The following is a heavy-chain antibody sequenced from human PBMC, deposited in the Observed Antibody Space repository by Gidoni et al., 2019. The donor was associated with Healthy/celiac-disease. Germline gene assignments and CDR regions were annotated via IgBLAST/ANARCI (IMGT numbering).Heavy chain of an antibody. Sequence: EVQLVESGGGLVQPGGSLRLSCAASGFPVSSYWMHWVRQAPGKGLVWVSRINRDGSSTSYADSVKSRFTISRDNAKNTLYLQMNSLRAEDTAVYYCARASSGDSSGSYYPFDYWGQGTLVTVSS. V-gene: IGHV3-74*01. J-gene: IGHJ4*02. D-gene: IGHD3-10*01. CDR2: INRDGSST. CDR1: GFPVSSYW. CDR3: ARASSGDSSGSYYPFDY.